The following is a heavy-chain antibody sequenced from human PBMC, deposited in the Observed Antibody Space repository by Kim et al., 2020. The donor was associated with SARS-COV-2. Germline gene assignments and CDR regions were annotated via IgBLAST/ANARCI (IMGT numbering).Heavy chain of an antibody. Sequence: GGSLRLSCAASGFTFSSYGMHWVRQAPGKGLEWVAVISYDGSNKYYADSVKGRFTISRDNSKNTLYLQMNSLRAEDTAVYYCAKGPCSSTSCYTYYFDYWGQGTLVTVSS. D-gene: IGHD2-2*02. V-gene: IGHV3-30*18. CDR2: ISYDGSNK. CDR3: AKGPCSSTSCYTYYFDY. CDR1: GFTFSSYG. J-gene: IGHJ4*02.